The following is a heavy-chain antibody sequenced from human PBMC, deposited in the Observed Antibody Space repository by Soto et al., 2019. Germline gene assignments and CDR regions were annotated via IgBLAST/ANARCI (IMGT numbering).Heavy chain of an antibody. CDR1: GFTFSSYE. CDR3: ARDRTGTTGGNAFDI. CDR2: ISSSGSTI. J-gene: IGHJ3*02. Sequence: TGGSLRLSCAASGFTFSSYEMNWVRQAPGKGLEWVSYISSSGSTIYYADSVKGRFTISRDNAKNSLYLQMNSLRAEDTAVYYCARDRTGTTGGNAFDIWGQGTMVTVSS. V-gene: IGHV3-48*03. D-gene: IGHD1-7*01.